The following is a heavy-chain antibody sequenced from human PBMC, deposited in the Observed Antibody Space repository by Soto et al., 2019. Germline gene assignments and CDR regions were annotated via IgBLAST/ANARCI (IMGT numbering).Heavy chain of an antibody. CDR2: ISGYNGNT. D-gene: IGHD1-1*01. Sequence: QVPLVQSGPEVMKPGASVKVSCKASGYTFTSYGISWVRQAPGQGLECMGWISGYNGNTYYAQNLQGRVTMTTDTSTNTAYLELRSLRSDDTAVYFCARDAGIFQHWAQGTLVIVSS. J-gene: IGHJ1*01. CDR3: ARDAGIFQH. V-gene: IGHV1-18*01. CDR1: GYTFTSYG.